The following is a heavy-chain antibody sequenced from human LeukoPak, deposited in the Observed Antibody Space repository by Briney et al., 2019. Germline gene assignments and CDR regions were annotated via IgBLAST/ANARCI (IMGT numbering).Heavy chain of an antibody. D-gene: IGHD2-2*01. CDR1: GFTFSGYA. J-gene: IGHJ5*02. V-gene: IGHV3-23*01. Sequence: PGGSLRLSCAASGFTFSGYAMSWVRQAPGKGLEWVSAISGSGGSTYYADSVKGRFTISRDNSKNTLYLQMNSLRAEDTAVYYCAKDPVVPAAMYNWFDPWGQGTLVTVSS. CDR3: AKDPVVPAAMYNWFDP. CDR2: ISGSGGST.